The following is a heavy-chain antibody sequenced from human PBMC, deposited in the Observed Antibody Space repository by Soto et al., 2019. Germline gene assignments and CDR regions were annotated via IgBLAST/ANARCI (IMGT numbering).Heavy chain of an antibody. V-gene: IGHV3-74*01. Sequence: GGSLRLSCAASGFTFSTYWMHWVRRPPGKGLVWVARITSDGSSTTYADSVKGRFTISRDNGKNSLSLQMNSLRAGDMAVYFCARSQEIGTHFFDSWGQGTQVTVSS. J-gene: IGHJ4*02. CDR3: ARSQEIGTHFFDS. CDR1: GFTFSTYW. D-gene: IGHD6-13*01. CDR2: ITSDGSST.